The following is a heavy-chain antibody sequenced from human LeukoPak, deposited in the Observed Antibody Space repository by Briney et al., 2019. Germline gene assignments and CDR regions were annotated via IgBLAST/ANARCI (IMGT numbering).Heavy chain of an antibody. J-gene: IGHJ3*02. D-gene: IGHD4-17*01. Sequence: GGSLRLSCAASGFTFSGSAMHWVRQASGKGLEWVGRIRSKANSYATAYAASVKGRFTISRDDSKNTAYLQMNSLKTEDTAVYYCTRPYGDYSEDTDDAFDIWGQGTMVTVSS. CDR1: GFTFSGSA. V-gene: IGHV3-73*01. CDR2: IRSKANSYAT. CDR3: TRPYGDYSEDTDDAFDI.